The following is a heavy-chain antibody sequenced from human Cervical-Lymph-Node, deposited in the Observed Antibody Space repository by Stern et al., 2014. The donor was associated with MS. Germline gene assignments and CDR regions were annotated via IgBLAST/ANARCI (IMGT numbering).Heavy chain of an antibody. D-gene: IGHD3-16*01. J-gene: IGHJ4*02. CDR3: ARSDRLWGSFDY. CDR2: ISYIGRT. CDR1: GASISTVGYY. V-gene: IGHV4-31*03. Sequence: QVQLQESGPGLVKPSPTLSLTCTVSGASISTVGYYWSCIRPHPGKGLEWIAYISYIGRTYYNPSVKSRVSISADTSKNQFSLILTAVTAADTALYYCARSDRLWGSFDYWGQGTLVAVSS.